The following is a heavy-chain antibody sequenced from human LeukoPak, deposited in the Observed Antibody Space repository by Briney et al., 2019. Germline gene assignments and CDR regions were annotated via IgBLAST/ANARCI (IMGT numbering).Heavy chain of an antibody. CDR3: ASRYCSGGSCYFVY. V-gene: IGHV3-48*02. CDR1: GFTVSSNY. CDR2: ISSSSSTI. J-gene: IGHJ4*02. D-gene: IGHD2-15*01. Sequence: GGSLRLSCAASGFTVSSNYMNWVRQAPGKGLEWVSCISSSSSTIYYADSVKGRFTISRDNAKNSLYLQMNSLRDEDTAVYYCASRYCSGGSCYFVYWGQGTLVTVSS.